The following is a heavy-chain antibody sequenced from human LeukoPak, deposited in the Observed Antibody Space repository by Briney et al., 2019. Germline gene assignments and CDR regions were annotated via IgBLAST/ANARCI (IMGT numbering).Heavy chain of an antibody. Sequence: GSLRLSCAASGFTFSSYSMNWVRQAPGKGLEWVSSISSSSSYIYYADSVKGRFTISRDNAKNSLYLQMNSLRAEDTAVYYCARDLTTVTTRGLGYWGQGTLVTVSS. CDR3: ARDLTTVTTRGLGY. J-gene: IGHJ4*02. CDR2: ISSSSSYI. D-gene: IGHD4-17*01. V-gene: IGHV3-21*01. CDR1: GFTFSSYS.